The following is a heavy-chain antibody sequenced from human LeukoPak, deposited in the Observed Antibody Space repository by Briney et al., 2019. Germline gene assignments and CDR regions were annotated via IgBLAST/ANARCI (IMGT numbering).Heavy chain of an antibody. CDR1: GFTFSSYA. Sequence: GGSLRLSCAASGFTFSSYAMHWVRQAPGKGLEWVAVISYDGSNKYYADSVKGRFTISRDNSKNTLYLQMNSLRAEDTAVHYCAKTHGNLSPTSLLDYFDYWGQGTLVTVSS. J-gene: IGHJ4*02. CDR2: ISYDGSNK. D-gene: IGHD4-23*01. V-gene: IGHV3-30-3*02. CDR3: AKTHGNLSPTSLLDYFDY.